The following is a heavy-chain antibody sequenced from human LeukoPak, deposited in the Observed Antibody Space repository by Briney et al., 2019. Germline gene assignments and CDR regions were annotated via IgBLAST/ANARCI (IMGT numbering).Heavy chain of an antibody. J-gene: IGHJ4*02. CDR1: GGSISSYY. CDR3: ARFGYYDFWSGYFTI. Sequence: SETLSLTCTVSGGSISSYYWSWIRQPPGKGLEWIGYIYYSGSTNYNPSLKSRVTISVDTSKNQFSLKLSSVTAADTAVYYCARFGYYDFWSGYFTIWGQGTLVTVSS. D-gene: IGHD3-3*01. CDR2: IYYSGST. V-gene: IGHV4-59*01.